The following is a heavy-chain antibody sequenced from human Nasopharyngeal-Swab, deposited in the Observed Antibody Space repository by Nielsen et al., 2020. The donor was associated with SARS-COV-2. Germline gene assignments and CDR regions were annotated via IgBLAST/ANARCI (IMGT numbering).Heavy chain of an antibody. V-gene: IGHV1-8*01. Sequence: ASVKVSCKASGYTFATYNINWVRQATGQGLEGMGWVNPKSGNTGYAQKFQGRVTMTSDTSTNTAYMELSSLTSEDTAVYFCARGASWLRPLDYWGRGNMVTVSS. J-gene: IGHJ4*02. CDR1: GYTFATYN. CDR2: VNPKSGNT. CDR3: ARGASWLRPLDY. D-gene: IGHD6-13*01.